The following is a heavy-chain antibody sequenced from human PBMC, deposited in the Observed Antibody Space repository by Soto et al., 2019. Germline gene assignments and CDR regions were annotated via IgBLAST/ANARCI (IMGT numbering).Heavy chain of an antibody. J-gene: IGHJ5*02. CDR3: ARQGLVPLDP. D-gene: IGHD6-19*01. CDR1: GGSISSSSYY. CDR2: IYYSGST. V-gene: IGHV4-39*01. Sequence: QLQLQESGPGLVKPSETLSLTCTVSGGSISSSSYYWGWIRQPPGKGLEWIGSIYYSGSTYYNPSLKSRVTISVDTSKTQFPLKLSSVTAADTAVYYCARQGLVPLDPWGQGTLVTVSS.